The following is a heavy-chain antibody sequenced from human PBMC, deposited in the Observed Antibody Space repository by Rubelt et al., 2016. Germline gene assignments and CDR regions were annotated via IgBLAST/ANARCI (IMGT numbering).Heavy chain of an antibody. Sequence: QVQLVQSGAEVKKPGSSVKVSCKASGGTFSSYAISWVRQAPGQGLEWMGGISAYNGNTTHAQKLQGRVTMTTETSTSTAYMELRSLRSDDTAVYYCARVISGVEYSSSWHFDYWGQGTLVTVSS. CDR1: GGTFSSYA. J-gene: IGHJ4*02. CDR3: ARVISGVEYSSSWHFDY. D-gene: IGHD6-13*01. V-gene: IGHV1-18*01. CDR2: ISAYNGNT.